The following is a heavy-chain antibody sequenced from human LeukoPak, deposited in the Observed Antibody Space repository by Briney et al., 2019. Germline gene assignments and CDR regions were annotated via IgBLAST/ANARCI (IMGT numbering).Heavy chain of an antibody. CDR3: VKEGVGALYYFDY. V-gene: IGHV3-21*04. Sequence: GGSLRLSCAASGFTFSTYSMNWVRQAPGRGLEWVSSISSSSSYIYYADSVKGRFTISRDNAKKSVYLQMNSLRAEDTAVYYCVKEGVGALYYFDYWGQGTLVTVSP. CDR1: GFTFSTYS. D-gene: IGHD1-26*01. J-gene: IGHJ4*02. CDR2: ISSSSSYI.